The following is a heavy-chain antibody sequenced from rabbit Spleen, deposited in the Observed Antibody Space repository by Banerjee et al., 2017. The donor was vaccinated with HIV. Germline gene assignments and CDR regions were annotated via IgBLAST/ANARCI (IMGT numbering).Heavy chain of an antibody. V-gene: IGHV1S40*01. D-gene: IGHD4-2*01. Sequence: QSLEESGGGLVKPEGSLTLTCTASGFSFSSYYYMCWVRQAPGKGLEWVACIYTGSSTSTYYASWAKGRFTISKTSSTTVTLQMTSLTAADTATYFCARDAGNNNKLWGPGTLVTVS. CDR3: ARDAGNNNKL. CDR2: IYTGSSTST. CDR1: GFSFSSYYY. J-gene: IGHJ4*01.